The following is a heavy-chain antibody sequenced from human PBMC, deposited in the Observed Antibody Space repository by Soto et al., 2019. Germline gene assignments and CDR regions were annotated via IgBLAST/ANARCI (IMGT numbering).Heavy chain of an antibody. D-gene: IGHD3-16*02. Sequence: SETLSLTCTVSGGSISSSSYYWGWIRQPPGKGLEWIGSIYYSGSTYYNPSLKSRVTISVDTPKNQFSLKLSSVTAADTAVYYCAKDGPRYDYVWGSYRPDWYFDLWGRGTLVTVSS. CDR2: IYYSGST. CDR3: AKDGPRYDYVWGSYRPDWYFDL. CDR1: GGSISSSSYY. J-gene: IGHJ2*01. V-gene: IGHV4-39*02.